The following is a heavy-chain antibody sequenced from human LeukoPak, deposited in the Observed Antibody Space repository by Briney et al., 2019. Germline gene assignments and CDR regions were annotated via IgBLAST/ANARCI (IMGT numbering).Heavy chain of an antibody. Sequence: SETLSLTCTVSGGSVSSGSYYWSWIRQPPGKGLEWIGYIYYSGSTNYNPSLKSRVTISVDTSKNQFSLKLSSVTAADTAVYYCARDYGDLPYSYYGMDVWGQGTTVTVSS. CDR2: IYYSGST. CDR1: GGSVSSGSYY. CDR3: ARDYGDLPYSYYGMDV. J-gene: IGHJ6*02. D-gene: IGHD4-17*01. V-gene: IGHV4-61*01.